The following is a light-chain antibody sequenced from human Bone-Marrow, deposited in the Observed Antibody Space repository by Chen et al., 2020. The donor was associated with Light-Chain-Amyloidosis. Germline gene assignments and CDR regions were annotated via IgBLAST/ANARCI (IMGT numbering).Light chain of an antibody. CDR1: QSVSSN. V-gene: IGKV3-15*01. J-gene: IGKJ1*01. CDR3: QQYNNWPRT. Sequence: EIVMTQSPATLSVSPGERATLSCRASQSVSSNLAWYQQKPGQDPRFLIYGASTRATGIPARFSGSGSGTEFTLTISSLQSEDFAVYYCQQYNNWPRTFGQGTKVEIK. CDR2: GAS.